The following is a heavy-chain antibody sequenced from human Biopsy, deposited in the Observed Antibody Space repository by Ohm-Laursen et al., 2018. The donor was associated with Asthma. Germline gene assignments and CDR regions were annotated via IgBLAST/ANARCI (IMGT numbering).Heavy chain of an antibody. CDR1: GASIRGSGSY. D-gene: IGHD6-13*01. CDR2: THYSGST. CDR3: VRGSSSWHHGPFHYYYGLDV. Sequence: GTLSLTCTVSGASIRGSGSYWAWIRQAPGKGPEWIGTTHYSGSTFYKPSLESRVTVSADTSKNQFSLKLTSVTAADTAVYYCVRGSSSWHHGPFHYYYGLDVWGQGTTATVSS. V-gene: IGHV4-39*01. J-gene: IGHJ6*02.